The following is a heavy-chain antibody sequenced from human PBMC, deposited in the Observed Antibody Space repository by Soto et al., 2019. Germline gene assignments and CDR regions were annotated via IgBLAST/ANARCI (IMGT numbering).Heavy chain of an antibody. Sequence: PSETLSLTXTVSGGSISSSSYYWGCIRQPPGKGLEWIASIDYTGNTFYNPSLTSRVTISVDTSKNQFSLKVTSVTAADTAVYYCARINKGYGTDSWGQGTLVTVSS. J-gene: IGHJ4*02. V-gene: IGHV4-39*01. CDR1: GGSISSSSYY. CDR2: IDYTGNT. D-gene: IGHD5-18*01. CDR3: ARINKGYGTDS.